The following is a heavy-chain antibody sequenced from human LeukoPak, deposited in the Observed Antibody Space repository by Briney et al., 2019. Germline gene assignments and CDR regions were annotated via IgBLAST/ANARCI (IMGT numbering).Heavy chain of an antibody. D-gene: IGHD3-10*01. CDR2: ISSSGGIT. CDR3: ARTGGAGSPSDT. J-gene: IGHJ5*02. CDR1: GFIFSDYY. V-gene: IGHV3-11*01. Sequence: PGGSLRLSCVASGFIFSDYYMTWIRQAPGKGLEWVSYISSSGGITYYADSVKGRFTISRDNAKNSLYLEMNSLRDDDTAVYFCARTGGAGSPSDTWGQGTLVTVSS.